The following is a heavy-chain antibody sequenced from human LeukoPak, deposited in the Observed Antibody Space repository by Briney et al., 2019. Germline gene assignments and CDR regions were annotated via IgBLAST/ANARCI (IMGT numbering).Heavy chain of an antibody. CDR1: GFTFSSYG. J-gene: IGHJ3*02. CDR3: AKDLGIVLEAFDI. Sequence: GGSLRLSCAASGFTFSSYGMHWVRQAPGKGLEWVAFIRYDGSNKYYADSVKGRFTISRDNSKNTLYLQMNSLRAEDTAVYYCAKDLGIVLEAFDIWGQGTMVTVSS. CDR2: IRYDGSNK. V-gene: IGHV3-30*02. D-gene: IGHD3-3*01.